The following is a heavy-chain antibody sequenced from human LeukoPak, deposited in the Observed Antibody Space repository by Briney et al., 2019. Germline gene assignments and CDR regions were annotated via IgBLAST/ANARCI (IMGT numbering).Heavy chain of an antibody. Sequence: GSLRLSCAASGSTFSDYYMSWIRQAPGKGLEWVSYISSSGSTIYYADSVKGRFTISRDNAKNSLYLQMNSLRAEDTAVYYCATPADTAMVTPFDYWGQGTLVTVSS. CDR1: GSTFSDYY. J-gene: IGHJ4*02. V-gene: IGHV3-11*04. CDR3: ATPADTAMVTPFDY. D-gene: IGHD5-18*01. CDR2: ISSSGSTI.